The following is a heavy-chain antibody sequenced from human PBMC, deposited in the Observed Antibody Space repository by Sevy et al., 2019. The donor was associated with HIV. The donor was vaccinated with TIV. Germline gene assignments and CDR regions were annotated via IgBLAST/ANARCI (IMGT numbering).Heavy chain of an antibody. J-gene: IGHJ4*02. Sequence: GGSLRLSCIASGFTFGDYAMSWFRQAPGKGLEWVGFIKSKTYCGTTEYAASVKGRFIISRDDSKNIAYLQMNSLKTEDTAVYYCTRDLYGSGWFYFDYWGQGTLVTVSS. D-gene: IGHD6-19*01. CDR3: TRDLYGSGWFYFDY. CDR2: IKSKTYCGTT. V-gene: IGHV3-49*03. CDR1: GFTFGDYA.